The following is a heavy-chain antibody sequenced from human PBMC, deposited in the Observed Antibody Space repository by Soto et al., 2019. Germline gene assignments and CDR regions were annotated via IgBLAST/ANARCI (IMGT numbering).Heavy chain of an antibody. J-gene: IGHJ6*04. CDR1: VYSLTSSW. CDR3: EAGFARWVVNTGEAV. D-gene: IGHD4-17*01. CDR2: IYPGDSDT. Sequence: QTISYKRSVYSLTSSWICPDRQITEKGLEWMGIIYPGDSDTRYSPSFQGHVTISADRSISTAYLQWSSLKASDTAMYYCEAGFARWVVNTGEAVWGDRTTVPVCS. V-gene: IGHV5-51*01.